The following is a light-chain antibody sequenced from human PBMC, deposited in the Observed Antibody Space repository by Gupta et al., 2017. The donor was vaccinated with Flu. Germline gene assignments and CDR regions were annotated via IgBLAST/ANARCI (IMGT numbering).Light chain of an antibody. CDR3: SSYTSSYTYV. CDR2: EVS. V-gene: IGLV2-18*02. J-gene: IGLJ1*01. Sequence: QSALTQPPSVSGSPGHSVTLSCPGTSSDVGNYNRVSWYQQPPDTAPKLMIYEVSNRPSGVPDRFSGSKSGNTASLTISGLQAEDEADYYCSSYTSSYTYVFGTGTKVTVL. CDR1: SSDVGNYNR.